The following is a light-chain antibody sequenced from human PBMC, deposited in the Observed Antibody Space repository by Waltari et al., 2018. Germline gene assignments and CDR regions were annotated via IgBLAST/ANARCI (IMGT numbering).Light chain of an antibody. CDR1: SSDVGSYNY. Sequence: QSALTKPPSASGSRGQSVTISCTGTSSDVGSYNYVSWYQQHPGKAPKPRIYEVTKRPSGVPDRFSGSKSGNTASLTVSGLQAEDEADYYCSSYAGSNNVIFGGGTRLTVL. V-gene: IGLV2-8*01. J-gene: IGLJ2*01. CDR3: SSYAGSNNVI. CDR2: EVT.